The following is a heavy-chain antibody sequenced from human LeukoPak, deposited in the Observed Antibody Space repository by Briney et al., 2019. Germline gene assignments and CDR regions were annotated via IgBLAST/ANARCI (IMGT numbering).Heavy chain of an antibody. CDR2: INPNSGGT. CDR3: ARGDSRGDYYYCYMDV. D-gene: IGHD2-21*02. J-gene: IGHJ6*03. V-gene: IGHV1-2*06. CDR1: GYTFTGYY. Sequence: ASVKVSCKASGYTFTGYYMHWVRQAPGQGLEWMGRINPNSGGTNYAQKFQGRVTMTRDTSISTAYMELSRLRSDDTAVYYCARGDSRGDYYYCYMDVWGKGTMVTVSS.